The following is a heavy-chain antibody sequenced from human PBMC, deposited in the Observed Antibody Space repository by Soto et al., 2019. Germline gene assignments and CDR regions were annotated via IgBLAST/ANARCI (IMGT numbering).Heavy chain of an antibody. J-gene: IGHJ4*02. D-gene: IGHD2-2*01. CDR3: VKDGGYCSSSTCYSPRNHYFDS. CDR2: IKFDGSEK. Sequence: GGSLRLSCAASGFIFSEYWMSWVRQAPGKGPEWVANIKFDGSEKQYVDSVRGRFTISRDNSRNSLFLQMNSLRAGDTAVYYCVKDGGYCSSSTCYSPRNHYFDSWGQGTLVTVSS. V-gene: IGHV3-7*03. CDR1: GFIFSEYW.